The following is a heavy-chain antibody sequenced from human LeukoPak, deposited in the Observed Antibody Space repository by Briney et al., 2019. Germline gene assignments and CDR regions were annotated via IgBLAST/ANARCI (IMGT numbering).Heavy chain of an antibody. V-gene: IGHV3-23*01. CDR2: ISPSGGST. CDR3: AKVYAGYYNMDV. CDR1: GFTFSSCA. J-gene: IGHJ6*02. D-gene: IGHD2-8*01. Sequence: GGSLRLSCAAAGFTFSSCAMRWVRQAPGKGLEWVSSISPSGGSTYYADSVKGRLTISRDNSKNTLYLQMNGLRAEDTAVYYCAKVYAGYYNMDVWGQGTTVTVSS.